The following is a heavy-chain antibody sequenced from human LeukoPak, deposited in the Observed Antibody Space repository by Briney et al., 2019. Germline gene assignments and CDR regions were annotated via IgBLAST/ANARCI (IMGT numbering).Heavy chain of an antibody. J-gene: IGHJ6*02. CDR3: ARELDSSGPKYYYYYYGMDV. CDR2: ISAYNGNT. Sequence: ASVKVSCKASGYTFTSYGISWVRQAPGQGLEWMGWISAYNGNTNYAQKLQGSVTMTTDTSTSTAYMELRSLRSDDTAVYYCARELDSSGPKYYYYYYGMDVWGQETTVTVSS. V-gene: IGHV1-18*01. CDR1: GYTFTSYG. D-gene: IGHD3-22*01.